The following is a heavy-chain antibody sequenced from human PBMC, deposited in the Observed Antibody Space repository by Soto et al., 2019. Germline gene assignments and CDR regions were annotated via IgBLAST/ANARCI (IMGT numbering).Heavy chain of an antibody. CDR1: GFTFSSYS. CDR3: ARDILTGYSSYYYYYGMDV. J-gene: IGHJ6*02. CDR2: ISSSSSYI. D-gene: IGHD3-9*01. Sequence: GGSLRLSCAASGFTFSSYSMNWVRQAPGKGLEWVSSISSSSSYIYYADSVKGRFTISRDNAKNSLYLQMNSLRAEDTAVYYCARDILTGYSSYYYYYGMDVWGQGTTVTVSS. V-gene: IGHV3-21*01.